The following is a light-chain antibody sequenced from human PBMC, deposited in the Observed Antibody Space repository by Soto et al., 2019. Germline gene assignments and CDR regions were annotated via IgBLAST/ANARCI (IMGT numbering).Light chain of an antibody. CDR3: QAWDSSSWV. Sequence: SYDLTQPPSVSVSPGQTASITCSGDKLGDKYACWYQQKPGQSPILVIYQDSKRPSGIPERFSGSSSGNTATLTISGTQAMDEGDYYCQAWDSSSWVFGGGTKVTVL. J-gene: IGLJ3*02. CDR2: QDS. CDR1: KLGDKY. V-gene: IGLV3-1*01.